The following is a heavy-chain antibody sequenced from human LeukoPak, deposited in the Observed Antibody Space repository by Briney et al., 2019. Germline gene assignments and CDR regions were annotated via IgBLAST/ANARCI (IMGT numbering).Heavy chain of an antibody. Sequence: GGSLSLSCATSGFPFNTAWMSWVRPAPGKGLEWVGRIKSNTDGGTIDYAAPVKDRFTISRDDSKNTLFLQMHSLKIEDTAVYYCTTYYSGSGSYYGGQGTLVTVSS. J-gene: IGHJ4*02. CDR2: IKSNTDGGTI. D-gene: IGHD3-10*01. CDR1: GFPFNTAW. V-gene: IGHV3-15*01. CDR3: TTYYSGSGSYY.